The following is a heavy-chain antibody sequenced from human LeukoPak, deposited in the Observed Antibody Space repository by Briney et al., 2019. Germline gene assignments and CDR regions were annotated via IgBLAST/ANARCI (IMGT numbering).Heavy chain of an antibody. J-gene: IGHJ6*02. CDR1: GFTFNYAW. V-gene: IGHV3-15*04. CDR3: TTDEDWNYARKDV. CDR2: TVSEIDGGTT. Sequence: GGSLRLSCAASGFTFNYAWMSWVRQVPGKGLEWVGQTVSEIDGGTTDYATPVKGRFTISRDDSKSTLYLQMNSLKIEDTAVYYCTTDEDWNYARKDVWGQGATVIVS. D-gene: IGHD1-7*01.